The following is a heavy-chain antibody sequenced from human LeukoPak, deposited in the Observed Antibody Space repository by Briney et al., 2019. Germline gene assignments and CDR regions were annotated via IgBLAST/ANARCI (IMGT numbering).Heavy chain of an antibody. CDR2: IYSGGST. V-gene: IGHV3-53*01. D-gene: IGHD6-13*01. J-gene: IGHJ4*02. CDR1: GFTVSSNY. CDR3: ARIHSSSWYSYYFDY. Sequence: GGSLRLSCAASGFTVSSNYMSRVRQAPGKGLEWVSVIYSGGSTYYADSVKGRFTISRDNSKNTLYLQMNSLRAEDTAVYYCARIHSSSWYSYYFDYWGQGTLVTVSS.